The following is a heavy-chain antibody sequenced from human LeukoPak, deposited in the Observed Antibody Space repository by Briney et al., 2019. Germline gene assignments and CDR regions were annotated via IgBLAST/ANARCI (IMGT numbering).Heavy chain of an antibody. D-gene: IGHD3-22*01. Sequence: ASVKVSCKASGYSFSVSYLHWVRQAPGQGLEWMGWIIPNSGGTNYAQNFQGRVTMTRDTSLTTAYMELSGLRSDDTAVYYCAREDDSSGYPDYWGQGTLVTVTS. CDR1: GYSFSVSY. CDR3: AREDDSSGYPDY. CDR2: IIPNSGGT. J-gene: IGHJ4*02. V-gene: IGHV1-2*02.